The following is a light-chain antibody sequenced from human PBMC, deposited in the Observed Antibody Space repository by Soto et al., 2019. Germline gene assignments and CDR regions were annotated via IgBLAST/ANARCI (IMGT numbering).Light chain of an antibody. J-gene: IGKJ1*01. Sequence: EIVMTQSPATLSVXPXEXXTXXCRASQSINSNLAWYQQKPGQAPRLLIYGASTRATGIPARFSGSGSGTEFTLTINSLQSEDFAVYYCQQYNNWRTFGQGTKVDIK. V-gene: IGKV3-15*01. CDR3: QQYNNWRT. CDR2: GAS. CDR1: QSINSN.